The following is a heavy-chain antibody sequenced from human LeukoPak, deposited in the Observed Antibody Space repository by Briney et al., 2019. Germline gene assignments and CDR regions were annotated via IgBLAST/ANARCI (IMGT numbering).Heavy chain of an antibody. J-gene: IGHJ4*02. CDR1: GFTFSSYS. CDR3: ARDYESGYSGYDFDY. CDR2: ISSSSSYI. D-gene: IGHD5-12*01. Sequence: GGSLRLSCAASGFTFSSYSMNWVRQAPGKGLEWVSSISSSSSYIYYADSVKGRFTISRDNAKNSLYLQMNSLRAEDTAVYYCARDYESGYSGYDFDYWGQGTLVTVSS. V-gene: IGHV3-21*01.